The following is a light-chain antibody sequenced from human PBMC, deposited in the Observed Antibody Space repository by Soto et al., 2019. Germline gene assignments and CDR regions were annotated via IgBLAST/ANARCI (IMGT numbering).Light chain of an antibody. J-gene: IGLJ1*01. CDR1: SSDVGGYNY. CDR2: EVS. CDR3: SSYTTGSTLPWV. Sequence: QSALPQPASVSGSPGQSITISCTGTSSDVGGYNYVSWYQQHPGKAPKLMIYEVSNRPSGVSNRFSGSTSGNTASLTISGLQAEDEADYYCSSYTTGSTLPWVFGTGTKVTVL. V-gene: IGLV2-14*01.